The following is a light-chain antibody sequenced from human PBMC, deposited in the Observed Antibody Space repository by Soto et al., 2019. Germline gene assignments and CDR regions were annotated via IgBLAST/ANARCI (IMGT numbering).Light chain of an antibody. V-gene: IGKV3-20*01. CDR1: QSVSTRS. Sequence: EIVLTQSPGTLSLSPGERATLSCRASQSVSTRSLAWYQQKPGQAPRLLISGASSRAADIPDRFSGSGSGTDFTLTINRXEPEDFAVYYCQQYDSSPRTFGQGTKVDIK. J-gene: IGKJ1*01. CDR3: QQYDSSPRT. CDR2: GAS.